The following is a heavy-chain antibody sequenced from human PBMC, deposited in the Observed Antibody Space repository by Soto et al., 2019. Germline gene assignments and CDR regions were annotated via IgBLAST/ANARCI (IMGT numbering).Heavy chain of an antibody. CDR1: GCAFSGDG. V-gene: IGHV3-13*01. J-gene: IGHJ5*02. D-gene: IGHD2-15*01. Sequence: GGSVRLCGAAAGCAFSGDGRHWVRQATGKGLEWVSAIGTAGDTYYPGSVKGRFTISRENAKNSLYLQMNSLRAEDTAVYYCARGRCSGGSCYSSSSWGQGTLVTVSS. CDR3: ARGRCSGGSCYSSSS. CDR2: IGTAGDT.